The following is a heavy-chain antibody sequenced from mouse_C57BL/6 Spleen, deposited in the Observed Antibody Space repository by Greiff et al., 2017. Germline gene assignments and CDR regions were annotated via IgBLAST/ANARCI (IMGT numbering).Heavy chain of an antibody. V-gene: IGHV2-6*01. Sequence: VKLVESGPGLVAPSQSLSITCTVSGFSLTSYGVDWVRQSPGKGLEWLGVIWGVGSTNYNSALKSRLSISKDNSKSQVFLKMNSLQTDDTAMYYCATSNYEGYYAMDYWGQGTSVTVSS. CDR1: GFSLTSYG. CDR2: IWGVGST. CDR3: ATSNYEGYYAMDY. J-gene: IGHJ4*01. D-gene: IGHD2-5*01.